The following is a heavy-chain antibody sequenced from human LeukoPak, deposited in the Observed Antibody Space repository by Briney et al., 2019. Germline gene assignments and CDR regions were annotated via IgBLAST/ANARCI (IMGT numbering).Heavy chain of an antibody. CDR1: GFTLTNYA. J-gene: IGHJ4*02. CDR2: ISGSSGRT. V-gene: IGHV3-23*01. CDR3: AKGPLTEVAGTTWDY. D-gene: IGHD6-19*01. Sequence: GGSLRLSCAASGFTLTNYAMTWVRQAPGKGLEWVSAISGSSGRTYYADSVKGRFTISRDNSKNTLYLQMNSLRAEDTAVYYCAKGPLTEVAGTTWDYWGQGTPVTISS.